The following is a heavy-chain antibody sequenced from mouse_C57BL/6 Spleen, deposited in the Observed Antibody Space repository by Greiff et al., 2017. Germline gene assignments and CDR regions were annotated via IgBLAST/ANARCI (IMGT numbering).Heavy chain of an antibody. CDR2: IDPANGDT. J-gene: IGHJ3*01. V-gene: IGHV14-4*01. CDR3: TTSYGVLAY. CDR1: GFNIKDDY. D-gene: IGHD1-1*02. Sequence: EVQLQESGAELVRPGASVKLSCTASGFNIKDDYMHWVKQRPEQGLEWIGWIDPANGDTEYASKFQGKATITADPSSNTAYLQLSSLTSEDTAVYYCTTSYGVLAYWGQGTLVTVSA.